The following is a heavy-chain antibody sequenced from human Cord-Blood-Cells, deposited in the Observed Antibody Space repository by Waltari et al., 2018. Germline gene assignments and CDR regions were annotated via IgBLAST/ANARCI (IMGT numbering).Heavy chain of an antibody. CDR1: GFTVSSNY. D-gene: IGHD3-22*01. V-gene: IGHV3-53*01. CDR2: IYSGGST. CDR3: ARVEYDSSGYYYYYYYMDV. J-gene: IGHJ6*03. Sequence: EVQLVESGGGLIQPGGSLRLSCAASGFTVSSNYMSWVRQAPGKGLEWVSVIYSGGSTYYADSVKGRFTISRDNSKNTLYLQMNSLRAEDTAVYYCARVEYDSSGYYYYYYYMDVWGKGTTVTVSS.